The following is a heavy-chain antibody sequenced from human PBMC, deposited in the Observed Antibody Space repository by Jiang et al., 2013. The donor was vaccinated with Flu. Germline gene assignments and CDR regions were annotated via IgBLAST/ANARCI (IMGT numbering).Heavy chain of an antibody. Sequence: EWIGEINHGGSTNHNPSLKSRVTISVDTSTNQFSLRLSSVTAADTAVYYCARVWLNHAAFEIWGQGTMVTVSS. J-gene: IGHJ3*02. V-gene: IGHV4-34*01. CDR3: ARVWLNHAAFEI. D-gene: IGHD6-19*01. CDR2: INHGGST.